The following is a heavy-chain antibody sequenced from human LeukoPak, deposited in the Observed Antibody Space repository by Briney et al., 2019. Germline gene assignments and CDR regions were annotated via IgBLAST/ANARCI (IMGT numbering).Heavy chain of an antibody. Sequence: PGGSLRLSCAASGFTVSSNSMSWVRQAPGKGLEWVSVINSGGGTYYTDSVKGRFTISRDNSKNTLYLQMNSLRAEDTAVYYCAREGVVRFGHYFDYWGQGTLVTVSS. CDR1: GFTVSSNS. CDR2: INSGGGT. V-gene: IGHV3-53*01. CDR3: AREGVVRFGHYFDY. D-gene: IGHD3-3*01. J-gene: IGHJ4*02.